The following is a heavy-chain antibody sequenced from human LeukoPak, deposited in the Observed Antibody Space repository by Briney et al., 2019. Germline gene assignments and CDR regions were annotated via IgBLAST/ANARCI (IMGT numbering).Heavy chain of an antibody. Sequence: PGGSLRLSCAASGFTFSSYSMNWVRQAPGQGLEWVGRIKSKTDGGTTDYAAPVKVRFTISRDDSKNTLYLQMNSLRTEDTALYYRTTTYNYDSSGSIVDYWGQGTLVTVSS. CDR1: GFTFSSYS. CDR3: TTTYNYDSSGSIVDY. J-gene: IGHJ4*02. V-gene: IGHV3-15*01. D-gene: IGHD3-22*01. CDR2: IKSKTDGGTT.